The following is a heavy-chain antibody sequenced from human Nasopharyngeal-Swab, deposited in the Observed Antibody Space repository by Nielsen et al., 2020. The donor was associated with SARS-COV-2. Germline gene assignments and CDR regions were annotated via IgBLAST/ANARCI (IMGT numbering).Heavy chain of an antibody. V-gene: IGHV3-33*05. Sequence: GGPLRPSCEASGFNFSTFGMHWVRQAPGKGLEWVAIIIYDGSKTHYADSVRGRFSISRDNSKTILHLQMNSLRGEDTAVYYCARDSRMGRAPPRDWGQGILVTVSS. D-gene: IGHD1-26*01. CDR3: ARDSRMGRAPPRD. CDR1: GFNFSTFG. J-gene: IGHJ4*02. CDR2: IIYDGSKT.